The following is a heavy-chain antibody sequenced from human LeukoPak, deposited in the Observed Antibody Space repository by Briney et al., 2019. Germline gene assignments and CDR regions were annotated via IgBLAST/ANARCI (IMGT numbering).Heavy chain of an antibody. Sequence: GSLRLSCAASGFTFSSYAMHWVRQAPGKGLEWVAVISYDGSNKYYADSVKGRFTISRDNSKNTLYLDMNSLRAEDTAVYYCARADSSSWHNFDYWGQGTLVIVSS. CDR3: ARADSSSWHNFDY. J-gene: IGHJ4*02. V-gene: IGHV3-30-3*01. CDR2: ISYDGSNK. D-gene: IGHD6-13*01. CDR1: GFTFSSYA.